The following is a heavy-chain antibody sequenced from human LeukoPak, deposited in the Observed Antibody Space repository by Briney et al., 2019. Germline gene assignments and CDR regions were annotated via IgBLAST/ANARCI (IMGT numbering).Heavy chain of an antibody. J-gene: IGHJ4*02. CDR3: TRGSVVVPAAGYYFDY. CDR1: GFTFGDYA. Sequence: PGGSLRLSCTASGFTFGDYAMSWVRQAPGKGLEWVGFIRSKAYGGTTEYAASVKGRFTISRDDSKSIAYLQMNSLKTEDTAVYYCTRGSVVVPAAGYYFDYWGQGTLVTVSS. V-gene: IGHV3-49*04. CDR2: IRSKAYGGTT. D-gene: IGHD2-2*01.